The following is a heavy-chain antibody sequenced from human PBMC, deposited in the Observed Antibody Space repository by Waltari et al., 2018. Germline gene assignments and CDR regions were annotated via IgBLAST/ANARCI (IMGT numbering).Heavy chain of an antibody. CDR3: ARKITMVRGGYNWFDP. Sequence: QVQLQQWGAGPLKPSETLSLPCAAYGWAFIGSYWSWIRQPPGKGLEWGGECNHSGSTNYNPSLKSRVTISVDTSKNQFSLKLSSVTAADTAVYYCARKITMVRGGYNWFDPWGQGTLVTVSS. CDR1: GWAFIGSY. J-gene: IGHJ5*02. V-gene: IGHV4-34*01. CDR2: CNHSGST. D-gene: IGHD3-10*01.